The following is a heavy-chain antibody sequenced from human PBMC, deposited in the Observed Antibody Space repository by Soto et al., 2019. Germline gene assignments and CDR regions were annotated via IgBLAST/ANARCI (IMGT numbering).Heavy chain of an antibody. CDR3: ARDQGDG. CDR1: GFTLRNYG. D-gene: IGHD2-21*02. V-gene: IGHV3-33*01. J-gene: IGHJ4*02. Sequence: GSLRLAGLASGFTLRNYGMHWVRQAPGKGLEWVAVIWYDGSDKYYEDSVKGRFTISRDNSKNTLYLQMNSLRVEDTAVYYCARDQGDGWGQGTLVTVYS. CDR2: IWYDGSDK.